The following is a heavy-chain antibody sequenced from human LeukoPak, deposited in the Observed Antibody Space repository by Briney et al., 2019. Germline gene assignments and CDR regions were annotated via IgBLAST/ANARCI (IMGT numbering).Heavy chain of an antibody. J-gene: IGHJ4*02. CDR2: IWYDGSNK. V-gene: IGHV3-33*01. Sequence: PGGSLRLSCAASGFTFSSYGMHWVRQAPGKGLEGVAVIWYDGSNKYYADSVKGRFTISRDNSKNTLYLQMNSLRAEDTAVYYCARERLRPLPEVYFDYWGQGTLVTVSS. CDR1: GFTFSSYG. D-gene: IGHD1-26*01. CDR3: ARERLRPLPEVYFDY.